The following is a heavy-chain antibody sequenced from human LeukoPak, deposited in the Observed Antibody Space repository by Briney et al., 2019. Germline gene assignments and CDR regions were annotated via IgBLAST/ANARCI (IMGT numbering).Heavy chain of an antibody. CDR2: IYYSGST. CDR1: GGSFSGYY. Sequence: SETLSLTCGVYGGSFSGYYWSWLRQPPGKGLEWIGSIYYSGSTYYNPSLKSRVAISVDTSKNQFSLKLSSVTAADTAVYYCARLGQPKRYAFDIWGQGTMVTVSS. D-gene: IGHD1-14*01. J-gene: IGHJ3*02. V-gene: IGHV4-34*01. CDR3: ARLGQPKRYAFDI.